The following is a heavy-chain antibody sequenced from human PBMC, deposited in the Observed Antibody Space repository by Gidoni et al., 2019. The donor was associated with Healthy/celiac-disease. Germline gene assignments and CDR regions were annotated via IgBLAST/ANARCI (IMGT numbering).Heavy chain of an antibody. CDR1: GFTFSSYW. J-gene: IGHJ3*01. Sequence: EVQLVESGGGLVQPGGSLRLSCSASGFTFSSYWMSWVRQAPGKGLEWVANIKQDGSEKYYVDSVKGRFTISRDNAKNSLYLQMNSLRAEDTAVYYCARDVHYDSSGSHVWGQGTMVTVSS. D-gene: IGHD3-22*01. V-gene: IGHV3-7*01. CDR2: IKQDGSEK. CDR3: ARDVHYDSSGSHV.